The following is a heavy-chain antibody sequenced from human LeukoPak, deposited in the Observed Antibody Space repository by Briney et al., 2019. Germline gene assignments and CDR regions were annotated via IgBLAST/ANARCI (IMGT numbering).Heavy chain of an antibody. V-gene: IGHV3-11*04. J-gene: IGHJ4*02. CDR3: ARAQGEWELLPFDY. Sequence: GGSLRLSCAASGFTFVDYHMTWIRQAPGKGLEWVSYISSSGSTIYYADSVKGRFTISRDNAKNSLYLQMNSLRAEDTAVYYCARAQGEWELLPFDYWGQGTLVTVSS. CDR2: ISSSGSTI. D-gene: IGHD1-26*01. CDR1: GFTFVDYH.